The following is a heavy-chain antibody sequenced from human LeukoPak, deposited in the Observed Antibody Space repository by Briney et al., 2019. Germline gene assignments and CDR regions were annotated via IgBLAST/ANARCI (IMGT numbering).Heavy chain of an antibody. V-gene: IGHV1-2*02. J-gene: IGHJ4*02. Sequence: MFQGRVTMTRDTSKSTAYMELSSLRSEDTAVYYCARVIAGTFDYWGQGTLVTVSS. CDR3: ARVIAGTFDY. D-gene: IGHD6-13*01.